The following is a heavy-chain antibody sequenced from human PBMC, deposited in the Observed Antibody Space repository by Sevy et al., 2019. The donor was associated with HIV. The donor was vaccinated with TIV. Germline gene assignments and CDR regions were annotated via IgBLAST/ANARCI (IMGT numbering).Heavy chain of an antibody. CDR2: IYIGGTT. Sequence: GGSLRLSCAASGLTVSDNFMSWVRQAPGKGLERVSVIYIGGTTYYADSVKGRFTISRDNSKNTIYLQMNGLRAEDTAVYYCARGKHVSGYYGSFDYWGQGALVIVSS. D-gene: IGHD5-12*01. J-gene: IGHJ4*02. V-gene: IGHV3-53*01. CDR3: ARGKHVSGYYGSFDY. CDR1: GLTVSDNF.